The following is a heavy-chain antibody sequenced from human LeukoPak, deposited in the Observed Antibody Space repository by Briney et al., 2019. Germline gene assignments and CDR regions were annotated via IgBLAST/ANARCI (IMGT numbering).Heavy chain of an antibody. V-gene: IGHV4-59*12. Sequence: SETLSLTCTVSGGSISTYYWSWIRQPPGRGLEWIGYIYYSGSTNYNPSLKSRVTISVDTSKNQFSLKLSSVTAADTAVYYCARDRFDSSGYYYHYFDYWGQGTLVTVSS. CDR2: IYYSGST. J-gene: IGHJ4*02. D-gene: IGHD3-22*01. CDR1: GGSISTYY. CDR3: ARDRFDSSGYYYHYFDY.